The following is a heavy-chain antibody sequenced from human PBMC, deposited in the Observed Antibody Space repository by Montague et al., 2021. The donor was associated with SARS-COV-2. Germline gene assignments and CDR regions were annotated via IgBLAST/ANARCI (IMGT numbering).Heavy chain of an antibody. V-gene: IGHV3-11*01. CDR2: ISGSGSKT. Sequence: SLRLSCAASGFIFSDYYMTWIRQAPGKGLEWVSHISGSGSKTTYADSVKGRFTTSRDTANNSVYLQMNFLGAEDTAVYYCARDQGGYGTFDIWGQGTMVTVSS. J-gene: IGHJ3*02. CDR3: ARDQGGYGTFDI. D-gene: IGHD5-12*01. CDR1: GFIFSDYY.